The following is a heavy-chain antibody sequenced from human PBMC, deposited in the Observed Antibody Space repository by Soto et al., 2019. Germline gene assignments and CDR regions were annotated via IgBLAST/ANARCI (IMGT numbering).Heavy chain of an antibody. Sequence: ETLSLTCTVSGGSINTYYWSWIRQPPGKGLEWIGNIYYSEITNNNPSLKSRVTISIDTSKNQFSLKLSSVTAADTAVYYCASSSLYGMDVWGQGTTVTVSS. CDR1: GGSINTYY. CDR2: IYYSEIT. CDR3: ASSSLYGMDV. J-gene: IGHJ6*02. V-gene: IGHV4-59*08.